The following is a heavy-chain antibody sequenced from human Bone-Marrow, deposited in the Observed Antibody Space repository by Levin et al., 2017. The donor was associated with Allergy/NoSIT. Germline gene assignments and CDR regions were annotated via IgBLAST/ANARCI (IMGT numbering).Heavy chain of an antibody. CDR3: ARGQSYHRC. CDR2: IKQDGSEK. Sequence: GESLKISCAASGFTFNTYWMSWVRQAPGKGLEWVANIKQDGSEKYYVDSVKGRFTISRDNAKNSLYLQMNSLRVEDTAVYYCARGQSYHRCWGQGTLVTVSS. D-gene: IGHD1-26*01. CDR1: GFTFNTYW. V-gene: IGHV3-7*01. J-gene: IGHJ4*02.